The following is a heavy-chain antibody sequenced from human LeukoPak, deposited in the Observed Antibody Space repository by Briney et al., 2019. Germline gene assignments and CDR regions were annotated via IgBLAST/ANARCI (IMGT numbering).Heavy chain of an antibody. J-gene: IGHJ3*02. V-gene: IGHV4-59*01. CDR3: SYYDSSGYGLGAFEI. CDR1: GGSISSYY. CDR2: IYYSGST. D-gene: IGHD3-22*01. Sequence: SETLSLTCTVSGGSISSYYWSWIRQPPGKGLEWIGYIYYSGSTNYNPSLKSRVTISVDTSKNQFSLKLSSVTAADTAVYYGSYYDSSGYGLGAFEIWGQGTMVTVSS.